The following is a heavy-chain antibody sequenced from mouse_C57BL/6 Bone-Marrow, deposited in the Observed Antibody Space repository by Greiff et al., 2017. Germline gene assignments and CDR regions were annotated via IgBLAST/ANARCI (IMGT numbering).Heavy chain of an antibody. Sequence: QVQLQQPGAELVMPGASVKLSCKASGYTFTSYWMHWVKQRPGQGLEWIGEIDPSDSYTNYNQKFKGKSTLTVDKSSSTAYMQLSSLTSEDSAVYYCARTGGYYEYDYYAMDYWGQGTSVTVSS. J-gene: IGHJ4*01. CDR2: IDPSDSYT. D-gene: IGHD2-4*01. V-gene: IGHV1-69*01. CDR1: GYTFTSYW. CDR3: ARTGGYYEYDYYAMDY.